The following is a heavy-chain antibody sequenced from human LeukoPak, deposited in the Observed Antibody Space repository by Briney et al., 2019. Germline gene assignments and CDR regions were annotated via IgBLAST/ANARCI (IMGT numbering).Heavy chain of an antibody. D-gene: IGHD4-17*01. J-gene: IGHJ4*02. V-gene: IGHV4-4*07. CDR1: GGSFSTYY. Sequence: PSETLSLTCTVSGGSFSTYYWSWIRQPAGKGLEWIGRIYTSGSTNYNPSLKSRVTMSVDTSKNQFSLKLTSVTAADTAVYFCARMTTVTSGPFDYWGQGTLVTVSS. CDR2: IYTSGST. CDR3: ARMTTVTSGPFDY.